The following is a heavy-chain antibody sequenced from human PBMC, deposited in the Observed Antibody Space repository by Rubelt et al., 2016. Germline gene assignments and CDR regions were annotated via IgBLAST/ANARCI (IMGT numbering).Heavy chain of an antibody. CDR2: IIPIFGTA. V-gene: IGHV1-69*06. J-gene: IGHJ3*02. D-gene: IGHD3-22*01. CDR3: ARDLVGVVITTHDAFDI. CDR1: GGTFSSYA. Sequence: QVQLVQSGAEVKKPGSSVKVSCKASGGTFSSYAISWVRQAPGQGLEWMGGIIPIFGTANYAQKFKGRVTMTADKSTSTAYMELSSLRSEDTAVYYCARDLVGVVITTHDAFDIWGQGTMVTVSS.